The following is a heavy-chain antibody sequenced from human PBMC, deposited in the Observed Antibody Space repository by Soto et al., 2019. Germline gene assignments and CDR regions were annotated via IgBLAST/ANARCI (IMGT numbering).Heavy chain of an antibody. CDR3: AKDVGSSVWSVRHWFDP. CDR2: ISGSAGST. D-gene: IGHD6-19*01. V-gene: IGHV3-23*01. Sequence: PGGSLRLSCAASGFTFSSYAMSWVRQTPRRGLEWVSGISGSAGSTYYADSVQGRFTISRDNSKNTLYLQMNSLRAEDTAVYFCAKDVGSSVWSVRHWFDPWGQGTQVTVSS. J-gene: IGHJ5*02. CDR1: GFTFSSYA.